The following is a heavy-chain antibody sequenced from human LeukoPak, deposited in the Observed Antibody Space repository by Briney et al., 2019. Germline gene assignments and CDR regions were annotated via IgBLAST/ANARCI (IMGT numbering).Heavy chain of an antibody. V-gene: IGHV4-30-4*01. D-gene: IGHD1-26*01. CDR3: ASVLWELPELHFDY. CDR2: IYYSGST. Sequence: SETLSLTCTVSGGSISSGDYYWSWIRQPPGKGLEWIGYIYYSGSTYYNPSLKSRVTISVDTSKNQFSLKLSSVTAADTAVYYCASVLWELPELHFDYWGQGTLVTVSS. CDR1: GGSISSGDYY. J-gene: IGHJ4*02.